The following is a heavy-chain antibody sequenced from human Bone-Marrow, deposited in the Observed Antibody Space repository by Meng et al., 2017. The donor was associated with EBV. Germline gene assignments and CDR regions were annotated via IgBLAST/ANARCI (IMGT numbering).Heavy chain of an antibody. CDR1: GYTFSSLS. D-gene: IGHD1-14*01. Sequence: VLVGGPGDALGRPGRPLISSCAAPGYTFSSLSMSCSSQAPGKELEWVSSISTSRHIYYADSVKGRFTISRDNAKNSLYLQMHSLRAEDTAVYYCASHRGYWGQGTLVTVSS. CDR2: ISTSRHI. V-gene: IGHV3-21*01. J-gene: IGHJ4*02. CDR3: ASHRGY.